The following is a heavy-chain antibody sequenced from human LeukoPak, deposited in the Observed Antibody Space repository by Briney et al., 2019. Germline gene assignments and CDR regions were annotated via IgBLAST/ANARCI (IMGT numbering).Heavy chain of an antibody. Sequence: GGTLRLSCAASGFTFSSYGMSWVRQAPGKGLEWVSAISGSGGSTYYADSVKGRFTISRDNSKNTLYLQMNSLRAEDTAVYYCAKNEGYIAVAGTGYWGQGTLVTVSS. CDR3: AKNEGYIAVAGTGY. D-gene: IGHD6-19*01. J-gene: IGHJ4*02. V-gene: IGHV3-23*01. CDR1: GFTFSSYG. CDR2: ISGSGGST.